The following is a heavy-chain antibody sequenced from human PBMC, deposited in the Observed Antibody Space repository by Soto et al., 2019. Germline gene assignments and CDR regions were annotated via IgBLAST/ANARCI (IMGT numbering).Heavy chain of an antibody. Sequence: QVQLVQSGDEVRKPGSSVKVSCKASGYIFVNYGIAWVRQAPGQGLEWMGWISPYSGNTHYASKVQGRLTMTTDTSTSTAYMDLASLTSDATAVYYCSMVDNCLTTTPQDVWGAGTTVTVSS. V-gene: IGHV1-18*01. CDR2: ISPYSGNT. D-gene: IGHD5-12*01. J-gene: IGHJ6*04. CDR1: GYIFVNYG. CDR3: SMVDNCLTTTPQDV.